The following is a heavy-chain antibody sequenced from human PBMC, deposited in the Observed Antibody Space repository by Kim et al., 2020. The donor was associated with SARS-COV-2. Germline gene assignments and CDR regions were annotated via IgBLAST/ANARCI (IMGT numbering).Heavy chain of an antibody. CDR2: ISGSGGST. D-gene: IGHD6-19*01. J-gene: IGHJ4*02. V-gene: IGHV3-23*01. CDR1: GFTFSSYA. Sequence: GGSLRLSCAASGFTFSSYAMSWVRQAPGKGLEWVAAISGSGGSTYYADSVKGRFTISRDNSKNTLYLQMNSLRAEDTAVYYCAKEVFEWLKYSSGGYPFDYWGQGTLVTVSS. CDR3: AKEVFEWLKYSSGGYPFDY.